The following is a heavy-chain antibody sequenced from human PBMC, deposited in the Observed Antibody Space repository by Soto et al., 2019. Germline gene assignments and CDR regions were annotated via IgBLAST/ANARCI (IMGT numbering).Heavy chain of an antibody. D-gene: IGHD6-19*01. CDR2: VYYTGST. Sequence: SETLSLTCIASGGSLSGYNRSWIRQSPGKGLEWLGYVYYTGSTNYSPSLRSRVSVSVDTSKNEFSLRLSSVTSADTAVYFCARSVAVPGAHIDHWGQGTQVTVSS. CDR3: ARSVAVPGAHIDH. CDR1: GGSLSGYN. V-gene: IGHV4-59*01. J-gene: IGHJ4*02.